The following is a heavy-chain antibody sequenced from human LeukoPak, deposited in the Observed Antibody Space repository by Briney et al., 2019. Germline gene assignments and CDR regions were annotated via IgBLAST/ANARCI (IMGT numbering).Heavy chain of an antibody. CDR2: ISAYNGNT. D-gene: IGHD6-13*01. V-gene: IGHV1-18*01. CDR3: ARDGQYSSSWYRQGFDY. CDR1: GYAFTSYG. J-gene: IGHJ4*02. Sequence: ASVKVSCKASGYAFTSYGISWVRQAPGQGLEWMGWISAYNGNTNYAQKLQGRVTMTTDTSTSTAYMELRSLGSDDTAVYYCARDGQYSSSWYRQGFDYWGQGTLVTVSS.